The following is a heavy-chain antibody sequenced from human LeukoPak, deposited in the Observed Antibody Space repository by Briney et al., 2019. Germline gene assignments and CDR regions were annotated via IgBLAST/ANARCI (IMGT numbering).Heavy chain of an antibody. CDR2: INTNTGNP. CDR1: GYTFTSYA. J-gene: IGHJ5*02. CDR3: ARGYVWFGDPRLMDNWFDP. D-gene: IGHD3-10*01. Sequence: ASVKVSCKASGYTFTSYAMNWVRQAPGQGLEWMGWINTNTGNPTYAQGFTGRFVFSLDTSVSTAYLQISSLKAEDTAVYYCARGYVWFGDPRLMDNWFDPWGQGTLVTVSS. V-gene: IGHV7-4-1*02.